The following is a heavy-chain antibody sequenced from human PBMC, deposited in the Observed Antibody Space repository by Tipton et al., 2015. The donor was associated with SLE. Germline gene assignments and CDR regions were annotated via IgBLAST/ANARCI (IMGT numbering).Heavy chain of an antibody. V-gene: IGHV4-59*06. CDR3: ARATGEYSSSFYYYMDV. CDR2: IFYGGST. J-gene: IGHJ6*03. D-gene: IGHD6-6*01. CDR1: GGSISSYH. Sequence: TLSLTCSVSGGSISSYHWSWIRQPPGKGLEWIGYIFYGGSTYYNPSLKSRVSMSVDTSKSQFSLKLTSVTAADTAVYYCARATGEYSSSFYYYMDVWGKGTTVTVSS.